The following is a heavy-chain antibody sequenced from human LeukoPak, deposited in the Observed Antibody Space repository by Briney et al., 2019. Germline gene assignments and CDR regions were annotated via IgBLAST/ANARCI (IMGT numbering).Heavy chain of an antibody. D-gene: IGHD2-8*02. CDR3: ARYCTVGSYLDY. CDR1: GGSISSYH. V-gene: IGHV4-59*08. CDR2: ISNSGGT. J-gene: IGHJ4*02. Sequence: PSETLSLTCTVSGGSISSYHWSWIRQPPGKGLEWIGYISNSGGTNYNPSLKSRVTISEDTSKNHFSLKLSSVTAADTAVYYCARYCTVGSYLDYWGQGTLVTVSS.